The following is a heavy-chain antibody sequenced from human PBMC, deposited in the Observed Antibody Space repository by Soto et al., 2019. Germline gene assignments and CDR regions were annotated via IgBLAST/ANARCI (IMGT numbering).Heavy chain of an antibody. Sequence: ASVKVSCKASGGTFSSYAISWVRQAPGQGLEWMGGIIPIFGTANYGQKFQGRVMITANKSTSTAYMELSSLRSEDTAVYYCARGATVTTTYYYYGMDVWGQGTTVIVSS. V-gene: IGHV1-69*06. J-gene: IGHJ6*02. CDR2: IIPIFGTA. CDR1: GGTFSSYA. D-gene: IGHD4-17*01. CDR3: ARGATVTTTYYYYGMDV.